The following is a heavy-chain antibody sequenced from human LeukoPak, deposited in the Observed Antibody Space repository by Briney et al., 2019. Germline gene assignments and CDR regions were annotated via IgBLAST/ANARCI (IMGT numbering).Heavy chain of an antibody. CDR3: ARPLQGIVGATGFDY. D-gene: IGHD1-26*01. V-gene: IGHV5-51*01. CDR1: EYSFATYW. CDR2: IYPSDSDT. Sequence: GGSLKISCQGSEYSFATYWIAWLRQMPGKGLEWMGIIYPSDSDTRYSPSFQGQVTISADKSIKTAYLQWSSLKASDTAMYYCARPLQGIVGATGFDYWGQGTLVTVSS. J-gene: IGHJ4*02.